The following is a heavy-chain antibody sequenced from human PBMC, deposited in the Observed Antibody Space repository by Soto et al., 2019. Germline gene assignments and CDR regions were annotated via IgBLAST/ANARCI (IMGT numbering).Heavy chain of an antibody. D-gene: IGHD2-2*01. CDR2: IDWDDDK. Sequence: SGPTLVNHTQTLTLTCTFSGFSLSTSGMCVSWIRQPPGKALEWLARIDWDDDKYYSTSLKTRLTISKDTSKNQVVLTMTNMDPVDTATYYCARESGVVVPAAMRVGVARGGNYYYYMDVWGKGTTVTVSS. V-gene: IGHV2-70*11. CDR1: GFSLSTSGMC. J-gene: IGHJ6*03. CDR3: ARESGVVVPAAMRVGVARGGNYYYYMDV.